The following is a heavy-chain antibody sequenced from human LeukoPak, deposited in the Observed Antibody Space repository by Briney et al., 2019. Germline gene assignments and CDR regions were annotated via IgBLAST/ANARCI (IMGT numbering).Heavy chain of an antibody. J-gene: IGHJ3*02. D-gene: IGHD2-2*02. CDR3: ARYTYDAFDI. CDR1: GGSISSYY. V-gene: IGHV4-59*01. Sequence: SETLSLTCTVSGGSISSYYWSWIRQPPGKGLEWIGYIYYGGSTNYNPSLKSRVTISVDTSKNQFSLKLSSVTAADTAVYYCARYTYDAFDIWGQGTMVTVSS. CDR2: IYYGGST.